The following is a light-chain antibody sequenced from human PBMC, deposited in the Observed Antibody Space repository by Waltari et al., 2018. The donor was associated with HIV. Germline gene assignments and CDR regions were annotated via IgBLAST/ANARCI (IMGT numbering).Light chain of an antibody. Sequence: QSALTQPASVSGSPGQSITISCTGTSRDVGGYHYASWYQQHPGKAPKLMIYEVSNRPSGVSNRFSGSKSGNTASLTISGLQAEDEADYYCSSYTSSSTSYVFGTGTKVTVL. V-gene: IGLV2-14*01. CDR3: SSYTSSSTSYV. CDR2: EVS. J-gene: IGLJ1*01. CDR1: SRDVGGYHY.